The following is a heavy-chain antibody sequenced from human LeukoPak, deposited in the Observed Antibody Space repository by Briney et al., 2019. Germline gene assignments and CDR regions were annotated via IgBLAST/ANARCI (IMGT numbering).Heavy chain of an antibody. Sequence: GESLKISCKGSGYRFTSYWIGWVRQMPGKGLEWMGIIYPGDSDTRYSPSFQGQVSISADKSISTAYLQWSSLKASDTAMYYCARLGIVVVPAAMAFDYWGQGTLVTVSS. D-gene: IGHD2-2*01. CDR3: ARLGIVVVPAAMAFDY. V-gene: IGHV5-51*01. CDR2: IYPGDSDT. CDR1: GYRFTSYW. J-gene: IGHJ4*02.